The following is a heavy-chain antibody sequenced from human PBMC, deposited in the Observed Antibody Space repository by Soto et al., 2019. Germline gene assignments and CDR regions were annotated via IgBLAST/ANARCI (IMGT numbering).Heavy chain of an antibody. J-gene: IGHJ6*02. V-gene: IGHV3-48*03. CDR3: ARDGAAYDYVSASTFDYYGMDV. CDR1: GFTFSSYE. CDR2: ISSIGSTI. Sequence: PGGSLRLSCAASGFTFSSYEMNWVRQAPGKGLEWVSYISSIGSTIYYADSVKGRFTISRDNAKNSLYLQMNSLRAEDTSVYYCARDGAAYDYVSASTFDYYGMDVWGQGTTVTVSS. D-gene: IGHD3-10*01.